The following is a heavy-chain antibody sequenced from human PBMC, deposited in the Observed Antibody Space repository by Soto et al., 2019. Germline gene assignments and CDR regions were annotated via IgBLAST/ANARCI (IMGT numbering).Heavy chain of an antibody. Sequence: QVQLVQSGAEVKKPGASVKVSCKASGYTFTSSDINWVRQATGQGLEWLGWMNPNSGNTGYAQKFQGRITLTRSTSINTAYLELSSLSSDDSAVYYCARGASLWGQGTLVTVSS. V-gene: IGHV1-8*01. CDR3: ARGASL. CDR1: GYTFTSSD. J-gene: IGHJ4*02. CDR2: MNPNSGNT.